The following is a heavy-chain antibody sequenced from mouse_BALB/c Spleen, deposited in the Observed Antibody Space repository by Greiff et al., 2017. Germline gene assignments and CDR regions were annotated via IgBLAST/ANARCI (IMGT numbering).Heavy chain of an antibody. CDR2: IRNKANGYTT. J-gene: IGHJ4*01. CDR1: GFTFTDYY. V-gene: IGHV7-3*02. CDR3: ARGYIEPMDN. D-gene: IGHD1-3*01. Sequence: EVKLVESGGGLVQPGGSLRLSCATSGFTFTDYYMSWVRQPPGKALEWLGFIRNKANGYTTEYSASVKGRFTISRDNSQSILYLQMNTLRAEDSATYDCARGYIEPMDNSGQGTSVTAS.